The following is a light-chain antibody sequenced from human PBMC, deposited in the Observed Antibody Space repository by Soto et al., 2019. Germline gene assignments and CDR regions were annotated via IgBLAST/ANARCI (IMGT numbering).Light chain of an antibody. CDR1: QSVSSY. CDR2: DAS. J-gene: IGKJ1*01. Sequence: EIVLTQSPATLSLSPGERATLSCRASQSVSSYLAWYQQKPGQAPRLLIYDASNRATGIPARFSGSGSGTDFTLTISSLEPEDFAGYYCQQRSTWPWTFGQGTKVDIK. V-gene: IGKV3-11*01. CDR3: QQRSTWPWT.